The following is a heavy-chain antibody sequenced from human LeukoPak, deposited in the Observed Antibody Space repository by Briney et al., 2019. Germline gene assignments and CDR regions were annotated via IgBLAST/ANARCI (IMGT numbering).Heavy chain of an antibody. CDR1: GGTFSSYA. D-gene: IGHD2/OR15-2a*01. Sequence: SVKVSCKASGGTFSSYAISWVRQAPGQGLEWMGGIIPIFGTANYAQKFQGRVTITADESTSTAYMELSSLRSEDTAVYYCAREWGGVISNPLDYWGQGTLVTVSS. V-gene: IGHV1-69*13. CDR3: AREWGGVISNPLDY. J-gene: IGHJ4*02. CDR2: IIPIFGTA.